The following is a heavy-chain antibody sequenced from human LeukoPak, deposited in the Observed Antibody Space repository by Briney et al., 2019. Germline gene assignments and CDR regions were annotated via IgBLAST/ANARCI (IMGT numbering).Heavy chain of an antibody. Sequence: PSETLSLTCTVSAGSISSSSYYWGWIRQPPGKGLEWIGTIYYTGRTYYNPSLKSRVTISVDTSKNQFSLKLSSVTAADTAVYYCARTTMVRGTYYMDVWGKGTTVTISS. CDR2: IYYTGRT. CDR1: AGSISSSSYY. V-gene: IGHV4-39*07. CDR3: ARTTMVRGTYYMDV. J-gene: IGHJ6*03. D-gene: IGHD3-10*01.